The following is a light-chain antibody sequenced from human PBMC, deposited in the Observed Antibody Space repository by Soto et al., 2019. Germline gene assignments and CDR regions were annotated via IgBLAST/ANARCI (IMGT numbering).Light chain of an antibody. CDR3: QSYDNRHVV. CDR2: NNA. V-gene: IGLV1-40*01. J-gene: IGLJ2*01. CDR1: NSNIGAGYD. Sequence: QSVLTQPPSVSGAPGQRVTISCTGSNSNIGAGYDVHWYQQLPGTAPKPLLYNNANRPSGVPDRFSGSKSGASAFLAITGLQAEDEADYYCQSYDNRHVVFGGGTKLTVL.